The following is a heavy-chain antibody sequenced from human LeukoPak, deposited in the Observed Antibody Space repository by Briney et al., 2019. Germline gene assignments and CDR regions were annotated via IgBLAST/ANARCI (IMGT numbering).Heavy chain of an antibody. Sequence: PGGSLRLSCAASGFTFSSYAMHWVRQAPGKGLEGVAVIWYDGSNKYYADSVKGRFTISRDNSKNTLYLQMNSLRAEDTAVYYCAAAYSSGWGPGGYWGQGTLVTVSS. D-gene: IGHD6-19*01. CDR1: GFTFSSYA. CDR2: IWYDGSNK. J-gene: IGHJ4*02. V-gene: IGHV3-30*04. CDR3: AAAYSSGWGPGGY.